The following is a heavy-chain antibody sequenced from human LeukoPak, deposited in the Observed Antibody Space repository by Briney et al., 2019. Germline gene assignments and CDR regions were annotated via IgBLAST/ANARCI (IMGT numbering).Heavy chain of an antibody. CDR1: GFTFSSYA. V-gene: IGHV3-30-3*01. CDR3: ARGKYYDSSGYYDPPGAY. Sequence: PGRSLRLSCAASGFTFSSYAMHWVRQAPGKGLEWVAVISYDGSNKYYADSVKGRFIISRDSSKNTLYLQMNSLRAEDTAVYYCARGKYYDSSGYYDPPGAYWGQGTLVTVSS. J-gene: IGHJ4*02. CDR2: ISYDGSNK. D-gene: IGHD3-22*01.